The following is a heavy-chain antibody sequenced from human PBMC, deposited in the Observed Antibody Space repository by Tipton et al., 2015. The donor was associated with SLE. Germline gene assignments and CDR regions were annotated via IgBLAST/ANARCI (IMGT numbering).Heavy chain of an antibody. D-gene: IGHD1-14*01. V-gene: IGHV3-48*03. CDR1: GFFFNNFG. J-gene: IGHJ3*01. CDR3: ARMSDSWYILDV. Sequence: SLRLSCRGSGFFFNNFGMNWVRQAPGKGLEWVSYISDNGRTQYYAAAVEGRFTISRENARNSVFLQMDSLTVEDTGVYYCARMSDSWYILDVWGQGTRVAVSP. CDR2: ISDNGRTQ.